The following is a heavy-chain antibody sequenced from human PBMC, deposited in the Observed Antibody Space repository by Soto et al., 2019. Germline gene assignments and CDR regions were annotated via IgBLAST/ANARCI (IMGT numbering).Heavy chain of an antibody. J-gene: IGHJ6*01. CDR1: GFTFSTYS. Sequence: GGFLRLSSVGSGFTFSTYSINWFRQAPGKGLEWVSSISSRSDIYYADSVKGRFTISRDNAKNSVSLQMNSLRAEDTAVYYCAREYTAWPLAYGLDVWGQGTTVTVSS. CDR3: AREYTAWPLAYGLDV. V-gene: IGHV3-21*01. D-gene: IGHD2-2*02. CDR2: ISSRSDI.